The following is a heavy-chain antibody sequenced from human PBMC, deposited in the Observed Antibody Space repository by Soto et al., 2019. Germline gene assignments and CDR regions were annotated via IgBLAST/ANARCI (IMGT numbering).Heavy chain of an antibody. Sequence: SETLSLTCTVSGGSISSGDYYWTWIRQHPGEGLEWIGYIFYSGSTYYNPSLKSRLTISLDTSKNQFSLKLSSVTVADTAVYYCAPGIAAAGTFYFDPWGQGALVTVSS. D-gene: IGHD6-13*01. V-gene: IGHV4-31*03. CDR1: GGSISSGDYY. J-gene: IGHJ4*02. CDR2: IFYSGST. CDR3: APGIAAAGTFYFDP.